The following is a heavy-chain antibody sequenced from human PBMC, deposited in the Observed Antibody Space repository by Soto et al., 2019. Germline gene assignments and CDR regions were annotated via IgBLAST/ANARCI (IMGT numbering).Heavy chain of an antibody. CDR1: GFTFDSNS. Sequence: EVQLLESGGGLVQPGGSLKVSWAASGFTFDSNSMSWVRQAPGKGLELVSGISGSGESRHYADSVKGRFTISTHNSEKTLILQMKSLRADDTAIYYCAKTRVDSWTTYYFDSWGQGTLVSVSS. CDR2: ISGSGESR. J-gene: IGHJ4*02. CDR3: AKTRVDSWTTYYFDS. V-gene: IGHV3-23*01. D-gene: IGHD6-13*01.